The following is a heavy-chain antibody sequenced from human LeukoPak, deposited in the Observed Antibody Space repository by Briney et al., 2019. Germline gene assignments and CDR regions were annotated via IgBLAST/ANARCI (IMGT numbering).Heavy chain of an antibody. D-gene: IGHD1-14*01. CDR1: GFTFDDYA. V-gene: IGHV3-43*02. Sequence: GGSLRLSCAASGFTFDDYAMHWVRQAPGKGLEWVSLISGDGGSTYYADSVKGRFTISRDNSKNSLYLQMNSLRTEDTALYYCAKDRVFDANRASYGMDVWSQGTTVTVSS. J-gene: IGHJ6*02. CDR3: AKDRVFDANRASYGMDV. CDR2: ISGDGGST.